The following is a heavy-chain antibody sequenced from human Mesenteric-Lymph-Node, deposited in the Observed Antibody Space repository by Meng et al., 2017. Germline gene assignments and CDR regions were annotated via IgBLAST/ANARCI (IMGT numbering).Heavy chain of an antibody. CDR1: GYTFTSYA. CDR2: INSGNGKT. V-gene: IGHV1-3*01. J-gene: IGHJ4*02. Sequence: QVQLVQSGAEVKKPGASVKVSCKASGYTFTSYAIQWVRQAPGQRLEWMGWINSGNGKTKYSEKFQGRVTITRDTSATTAYMELSSLRSEDMAVYYCARGLWEQSRYYFDSWGQGTLVTVSS. CDR3: ARGLWEQSRYYFDS. D-gene: IGHD1-26*01.